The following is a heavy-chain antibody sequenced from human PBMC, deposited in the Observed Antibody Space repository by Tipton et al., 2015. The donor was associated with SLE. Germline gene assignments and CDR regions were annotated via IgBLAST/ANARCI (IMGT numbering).Heavy chain of an antibody. D-gene: IGHD1-20*01. Sequence: QVQLVQSGAEVKKPGASVKVSCKASGYTFTGYYMHWVRQAPGQGLEWMGWISAYNGNTNYAQKLQGRVTMTTDTSTSTAYMELRSLRSDDTAVYYCARGSPYNWNPRGAFDIWGQGTMVTVSS. CDR3: ARGSPYNWNPRGAFDI. CDR1: GYTFTGYY. V-gene: IGHV1-18*04. J-gene: IGHJ3*02. CDR2: ISAYNGNT.